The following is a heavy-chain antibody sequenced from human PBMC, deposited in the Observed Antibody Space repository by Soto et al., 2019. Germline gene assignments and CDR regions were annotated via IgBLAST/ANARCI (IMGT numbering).Heavy chain of an antibody. Sequence: QVQLVQSGAEVKKPGASVKVSCKASGYTFTSYDINWVRQATGQGLEWMGWMNPNSGNTGYAQKFQGRVTMTRNTSISTAYMELSSLRYDDTAVYYCARGPGYSSSWYGYYYYYYGMDVWGQGTTVTVSS. CDR1: GYTFTSYD. D-gene: IGHD6-13*01. CDR2: MNPNSGNT. CDR3: ARGPGYSSSWYGYYYYYYGMDV. V-gene: IGHV1-8*01. J-gene: IGHJ6*02.